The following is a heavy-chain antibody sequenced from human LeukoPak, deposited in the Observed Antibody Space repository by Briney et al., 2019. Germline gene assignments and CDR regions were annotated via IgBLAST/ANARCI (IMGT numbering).Heavy chain of an antibody. CDR3: ACDFRYLGHDF. CDR2: ISNIGTTT. Sequence: GGSLRLSCTASAFTLGDWYMSWIRQAPGKGLEWISYISNIGTTTYYAESVKGRFTISRDNAKNSLYLQLNSLRAEDTAVYYCACDFRYLGHDFWGQGTLVTVSS. J-gene: IGHJ4*02. V-gene: IGHV3-11*01. D-gene: IGHD2-21*02. CDR1: AFTLGDWY.